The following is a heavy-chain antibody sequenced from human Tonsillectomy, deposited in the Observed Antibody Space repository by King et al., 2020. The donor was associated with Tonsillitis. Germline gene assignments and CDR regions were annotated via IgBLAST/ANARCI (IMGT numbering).Heavy chain of an antibody. V-gene: IGHV3-30*02. D-gene: IGHD5-18*01. CDR3: ATDKRGYSNGFDS. Sequence: VQLVELGGGVVQPGGSLRLSCLASGFTFSSYDMHWVRQTPDKGLEWVAFERFDGREEFYGDAVKGRFTISRDKSKNTLYLQMSSLRPEDTAVYYCATDKRGYSNGFDSWGQGTLVTVSS. J-gene: IGHJ4*02. CDR1: GFTFSSYD. CDR2: ERFDGREE.